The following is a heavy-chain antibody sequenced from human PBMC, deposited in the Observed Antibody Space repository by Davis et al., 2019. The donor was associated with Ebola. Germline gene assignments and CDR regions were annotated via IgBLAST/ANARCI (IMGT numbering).Heavy chain of an antibody. CDR2: IIPILGIA. V-gene: IGHV1-69*04. CDR1: GGTFSSYT. CDR3: ARDRREVNVKVRGTQLNYHSYYIMDV. Sequence: AASVKVSCKASGGTFSSYTISWVRQAPGQGLEWMGRIIPILGIANYAQKFQGRVTINADESTSAAYMELSSLRFEDTAVYFCARDRREVNVKVRGTQLNYHSYYIMDVWGKGTTVTVAS. J-gene: IGHJ6*04. D-gene: IGHD3-10*01.